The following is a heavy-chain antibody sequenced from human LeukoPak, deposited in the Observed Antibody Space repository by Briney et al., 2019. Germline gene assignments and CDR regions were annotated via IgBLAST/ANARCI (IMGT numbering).Heavy chain of an antibody. J-gene: IGHJ5*02. D-gene: IGHD2-8*01. CDR2: ISSSSSHI. V-gene: IGHV3-21*01. CDR3: AREVYCTNGVCYSS. CDR1: GFTFSSYS. Sequence: PGGSLRLSCAAPGFTFSSYSMNWVRQAPGKGLEWVSSISSSSSHIYYADSVKGRFTISRDNAKNSLYLQMNSLRAEDTAVYYCAREVYCTNGVCYSSWGQGTLVTVSS.